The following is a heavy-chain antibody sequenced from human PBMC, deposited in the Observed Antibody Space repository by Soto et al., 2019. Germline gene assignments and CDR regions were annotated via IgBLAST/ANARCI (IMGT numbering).Heavy chain of an antibody. CDR1: GYTFTSYY. J-gene: IGHJ4*02. CDR3: ARDMEGVPLAY. Sequence: ASVKVSCKASGYTFTSYYMHWVRQAPGQGLEWMGIINPSGGSTSYAQKFQDRVTMTRDTSTSTVYMELSSLRSDDTAVYYCARDMEGVPLAYWGQGTLVTVSS. D-gene: IGHD2-8*01. V-gene: IGHV1-46*03. CDR2: INPSGGST.